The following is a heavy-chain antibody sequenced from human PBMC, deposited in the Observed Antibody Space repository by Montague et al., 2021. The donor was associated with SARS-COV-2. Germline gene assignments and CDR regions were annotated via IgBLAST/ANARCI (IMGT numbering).Heavy chain of an antibody. D-gene: IGHD1-14*01. Sequence: CAISGDSVSNNIAAWNWIRQSPSRGLGWLGRTYYRSKWYNDYAVSVRSRITISPDTSKNQFSLQLNSVTPEDTAVYYCTQERGPGRTTWHYFDYWGQGTLVTVSS. CDR3: TQERGPGRTTWHYFDY. J-gene: IGHJ4*02. CDR2: TYYRSKWYN. CDR1: GDSVSNNIAA. V-gene: IGHV6-1*01.